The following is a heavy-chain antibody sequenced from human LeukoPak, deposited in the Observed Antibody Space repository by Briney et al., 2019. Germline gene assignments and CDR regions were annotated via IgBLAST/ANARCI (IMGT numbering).Heavy chain of an antibody. J-gene: IGHJ4*02. V-gene: IGHV4-39*07. CDR2: IYYSGST. CDR3: ARRPSGGYSGYVLRGYFDY. D-gene: IGHD5-12*01. CDR1: GGSISSSSYY. Sequence: NPSETLSLTCTVSGGSISSSSYYWGWIRQPPGKGLEWIGSIYYSGSTYYNPSLKSRVTISVDTSKNQFSLRLSSVTAADTAVYYCARRPSGGYSGYVLRGYFDYWGQGTLVTVSS.